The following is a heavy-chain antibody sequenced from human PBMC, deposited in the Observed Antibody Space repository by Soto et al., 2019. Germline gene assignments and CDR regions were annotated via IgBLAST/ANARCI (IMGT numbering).Heavy chain of an antibody. CDR3: ARGCWRQMDY. CDR2: IYYSGRT. D-gene: IGHD3-3*01. CDR1: GGSIGSYY. Sequence: QVQLQESGPGLVKPSETLSLTCSVSGGSIGSYYWCWIRQPPGQGLQWSGYIYYSGRTYYNPSLKSPVTISGDTSTNQFSMKLSSLPAADTAVYYCARGCWRQMDYWGQGTLVTVSS. V-gene: IGHV4-59*08. J-gene: IGHJ4*02.